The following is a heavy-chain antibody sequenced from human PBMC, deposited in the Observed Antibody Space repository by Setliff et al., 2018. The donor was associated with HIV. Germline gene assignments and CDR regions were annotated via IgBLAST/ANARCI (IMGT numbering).Heavy chain of an antibody. CDR1: GGTFSSYA. CDR3: AVGYSNYGPGY. Sequence: ASVMVSCKASGGTFSSYAISWVRQAPGQGLEWMGRIIPIFGTANYAQKFQGRVTITADKSTSTAYMELSSLRSEDTAVYYCAVGYSNYGPGYWGQGTLVTVSS. CDR2: IIPIFGTA. D-gene: IGHD4-4*01. J-gene: IGHJ4*02. V-gene: IGHV1-69*06.